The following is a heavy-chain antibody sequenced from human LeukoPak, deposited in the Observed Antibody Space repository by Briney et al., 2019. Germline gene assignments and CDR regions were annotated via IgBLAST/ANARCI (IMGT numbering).Heavy chain of an antibody. J-gene: IGHJ4*02. D-gene: IGHD1-1*01. V-gene: IGHV4-39*07. CDR2: IYYSGST. Sequence: SETLSLTCTVSGGSISSSSYYWGWIRQPPGKGLEWIGSIYYSGSTNYNPSLKNRVTISVDTSKNQFSLKVTSVTAADTAVYYCARLNGGYWGQGTLVIVSS. CDR1: GGSISSSSYY. CDR3: ARLNGGY.